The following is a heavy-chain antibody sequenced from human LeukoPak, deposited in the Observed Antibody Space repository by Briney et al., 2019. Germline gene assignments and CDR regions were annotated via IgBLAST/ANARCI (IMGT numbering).Heavy chain of an antibody. CDR2: INTDGSST. D-gene: IGHD6-25*01. V-gene: IGHV3-74*01. CDR1: GFTFDDYA. Sequence: GRSLRLSCAASGFTFDDYAMHWVRQAPGKGLVWVSRINTDGSSTSYADSVKGRFTISRDNAKNTLYLQMYSLRAEDTAVYYCARESGRYSSEHDYWGQGTLVTVSS. J-gene: IGHJ4*02. CDR3: ARESGRYSSEHDY.